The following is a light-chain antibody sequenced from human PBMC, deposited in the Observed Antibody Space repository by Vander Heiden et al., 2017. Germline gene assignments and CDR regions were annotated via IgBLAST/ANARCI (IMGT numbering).Light chain of an antibody. CDR1: ALPKQY. CDR3: QSADSSGTSGV. J-gene: IGLJ2*01. Sequence: SYELTQPPSVSVSPGQTARITCSGDALPKQYAYWYQQKPGQAPGLVIYKDSERPSGIPERFSGSSSGTTVTLTISGVQAEDEADYYCQSADSSGTSGVFGGGTKLTVL. V-gene: IGLV3-25*03. CDR2: KDS.